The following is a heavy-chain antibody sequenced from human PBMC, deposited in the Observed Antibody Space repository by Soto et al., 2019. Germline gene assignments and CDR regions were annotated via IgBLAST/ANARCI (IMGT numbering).Heavy chain of an antibody. CDR3: ARALDTTTVNTLRYFDL. V-gene: IGHV1-69*02. CDR1: GGTFSSYT. CDR2: IIPILGIA. J-gene: IGHJ2*01. D-gene: IGHD4-17*01. Sequence: QVQLVQSGAEVKKPGSSVKVSCKASGGTFSSYTISWVRQAPGQGLEWMGRIIPILGIAHYAQKFQGRVTVTADKSTSTAYMELSILRSEDTAVYYCARALDTTTVNTLRYFDLWGRGTLVTVSS.